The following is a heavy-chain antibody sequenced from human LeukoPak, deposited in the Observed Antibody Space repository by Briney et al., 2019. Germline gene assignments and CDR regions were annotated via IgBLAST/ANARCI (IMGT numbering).Heavy chain of an antibody. CDR2: IRYDGSNE. Sequence: GGSLRLSCAASGFTFSGYGMHWVRQAPGKGLEWVAFIRYDGSNEYYADSVKGRFTISRDKSKNTLSLQMNGLRVEDTAVYYCAKGGVAPCSYWGQGTLVTVSS. D-gene: IGHD2-21*01. V-gene: IGHV3-30*02. CDR3: AKGGVAPCSY. J-gene: IGHJ4*02. CDR1: GFTFSGYG.